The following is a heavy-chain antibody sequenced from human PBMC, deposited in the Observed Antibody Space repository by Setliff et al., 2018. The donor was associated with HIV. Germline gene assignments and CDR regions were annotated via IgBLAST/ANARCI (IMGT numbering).Heavy chain of an antibody. Sequence: ASVKVSCKASGYTFTSYYMYWVRQAPGQGLEWMGIINPSGGSTSYAQKFQGRVTMTRDTSTSTVYMELSSLRSEDTAVYYCAREMGSDYGGNLFDYWGQGTLVTV. CDR3: AREMGSDYGGNLFDY. CDR1: GYTFTSYY. V-gene: IGHV1-46*01. D-gene: IGHD4-17*01. CDR2: INPSGGST. J-gene: IGHJ4*02.